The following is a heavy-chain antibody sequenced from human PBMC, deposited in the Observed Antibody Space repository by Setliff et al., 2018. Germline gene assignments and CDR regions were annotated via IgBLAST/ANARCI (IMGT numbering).Heavy chain of an antibody. CDR2: INHTGAA. CDR1: GGSFSGYY. V-gene: IGHV4-34*01. D-gene: IGHD1-26*01. CDR3: ARVFPMVGATERRAFDI. Sequence: PSETLSLTCAVYGGSFSGYYWSWIRQPPGKGLEWTGEINHTGAAYYNPSLESRFTISVDTSKNQFSLKLNSVTAADTAVYYCARVFPMVGATERRAFDIWGQGTVVTVSS. J-gene: IGHJ3*02.